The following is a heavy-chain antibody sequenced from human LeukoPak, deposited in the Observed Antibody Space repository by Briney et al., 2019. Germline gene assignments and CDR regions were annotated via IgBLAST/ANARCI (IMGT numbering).Heavy chain of an antibody. CDR1: GFTFRAYG. J-gene: IGHJ4*02. V-gene: IGHV3-30*18. D-gene: IGHD6-13*01. CDR2: ISYDGSNT. Sequence: PGRSLRLSCAASGFTFRAYGMHWVRQAPGKGLEWLAIISYDGSNTYYADSVNSRFTISRDNSKNTLYLQMDSLRAEDTAVYYCAKEGDISSSWYLSNYFDYWGQGTLVTVSS. CDR3: AKEGDISSSWYLSNYFDY.